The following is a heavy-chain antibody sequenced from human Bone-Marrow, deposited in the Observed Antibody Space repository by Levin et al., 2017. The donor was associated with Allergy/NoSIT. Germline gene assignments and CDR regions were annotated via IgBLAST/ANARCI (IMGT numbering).Heavy chain of an antibody. CDR2: IKQDESEK. V-gene: IGHV3-7*03. CDR1: GFTFSSYW. D-gene: IGHD7-27*01. Sequence: GESLKISCAVSGFTFSSYWMSWVRQAPGKGLEWVANIKQDESEKYYVDSVKGRFTISRDNAKNSLYPQMNSLRAEDTAVYYCARGWAGDSRGYWGQGTLVTVSS. J-gene: IGHJ4*02. CDR3: ARGWAGDSRGY.